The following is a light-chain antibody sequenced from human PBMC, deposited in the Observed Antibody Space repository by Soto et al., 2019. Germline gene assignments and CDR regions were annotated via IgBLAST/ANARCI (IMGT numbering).Light chain of an antibody. CDR3: QQYYRIPLT. V-gene: IGKV4-1*01. CDR2: WAS. CDR1: QSVLYSSSNKNY. J-gene: IGKJ4*01. Sequence: DVVMTQSPDSLAVSLGERATINCKSSQSVLYSSSNKNYLAWYQQKPGQPPKLLIYWASTRESGVPDRFSGSGSGTDFTLTIVSLQAEDGAVYYCQQYYRIPLTFGGGTKVEIK.